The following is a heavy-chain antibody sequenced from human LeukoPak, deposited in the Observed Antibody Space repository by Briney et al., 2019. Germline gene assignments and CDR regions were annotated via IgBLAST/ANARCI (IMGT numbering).Heavy chain of an antibody. D-gene: IGHD6-19*01. CDR3: AKDVTAVAGPHYFDY. CDR2: ISWDGGST. V-gene: IGHV3-43D*03. CDR1: GFTFDDYA. J-gene: IGHJ4*02. Sequence: PGGSLRLSCAASGFTFDDYAMHWVRQAPGKGLEWVSLISWDGGSTYYADSVKGRFTISRDNSKNSLYLQMNSLRAEDTALYYCAKDVTAVAGPHYFDYWGQGTLVTVSS.